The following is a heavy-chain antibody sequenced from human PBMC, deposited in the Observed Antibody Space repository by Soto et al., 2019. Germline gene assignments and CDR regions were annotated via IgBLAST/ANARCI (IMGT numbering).Heavy chain of an antibody. CDR1: GYTFTSYA. CDR3: ARPHFSSSYYFDY. CDR2: INAGNGNT. V-gene: IGHV1-3*01. Sequence: QGQLVQSGAEVKKPGASVKVSCKASGYTFTSYAMLWVRQAPGQRLEWMGWINAGNGNTKYSQKFQGRVTITRDTSASTAYMELSSLRSEDTAVYYCARPHFSSSYYFDYWGQGTLVTVSS. D-gene: IGHD6-13*01. J-gene: IGHJ4*02.